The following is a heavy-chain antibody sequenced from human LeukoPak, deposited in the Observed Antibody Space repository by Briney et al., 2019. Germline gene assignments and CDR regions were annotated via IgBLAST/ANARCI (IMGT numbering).Heavy chain of an antibody. CDR3: ARDLGYSYGQSDY. CDR2: IYSGGST. Sequence: GGSLRLSCAASGFTFSSYAMSWVRQAPGKGLEWVSVIYSGGSTYYADSVKGRFTISRDNSKNTLYLQMNSLRAEDTAVYYCARDLGYSYGQSDYWGQGTLVTVSS. CDR1: GFTFSSYA. D-gene: IGHD5-18*01. J-gene: IGHJ4*02. V-gene: IGHV3-53*01.